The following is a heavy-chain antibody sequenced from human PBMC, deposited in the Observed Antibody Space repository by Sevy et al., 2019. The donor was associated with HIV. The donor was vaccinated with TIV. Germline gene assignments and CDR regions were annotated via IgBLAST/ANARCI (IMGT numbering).Heavy chain of an antibody. Sequence: ASVKVSCKASGYIFGIYDISWVRQAPGQGLEWMGWITPDRGDTNYAQKLQGRVTITTDTSTRTSYMELSSLTSDDAGVYYCARGRAPDNGRYYFDSWAQGTLVTVSS. V-gene: IGHV1-18*01. CDR3: ARGRAPDNGRYYFDS. CDR1: GYIFGIYD. D-gene: IGHD1-26*01. CDR2: ITPDRGDT. J-gene: IGHJ4*02.